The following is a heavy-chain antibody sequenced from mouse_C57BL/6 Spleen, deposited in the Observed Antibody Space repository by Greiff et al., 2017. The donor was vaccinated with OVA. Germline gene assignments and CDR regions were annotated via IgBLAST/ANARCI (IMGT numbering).Heavy chain of an antibody. D-gene: IGHD2-4*01. V-gene: IGHV1-4*01. CDR1: GYTFTSYT. Sequence: VQLQQSGAELARPGASVKMSCKASGYTFTSYTMHWVKQRPGQGLEWIGYINPSSGYTKYNQKFKDKATLTADKSSSTAYMQLSSLTSEDSAVYYCAREGDYGYYAMDYWGQGTSVTVSS. CDR3: AREGDYGYYAMDY. CDR2: INPSSGYT. J-gene: IGHJ4*01.